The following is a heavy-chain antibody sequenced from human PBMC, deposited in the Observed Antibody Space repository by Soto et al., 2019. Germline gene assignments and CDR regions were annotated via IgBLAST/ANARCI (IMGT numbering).Heavy chain of an antibody. CDR2: ISSSSSYI. CDR1: GFTFSSYS. J-gene: IGHJ4*02. CDR3: ARDWFGELSSYFDY. Sequence: GGSLRLSCAASGFTFSSYSMNWVRQAPGKGLEWVSSISSSSSYIYYADSVKGRFTISRDNAKNSLYLQMNSLRAEDTAVYYCARDWFGELSSYFDYWGQGTLVTVSS. V-gene: IGHV3-21*01. D-gene: IGHD3-10*01.